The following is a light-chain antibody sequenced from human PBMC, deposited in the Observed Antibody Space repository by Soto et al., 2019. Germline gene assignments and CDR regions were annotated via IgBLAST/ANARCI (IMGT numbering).Light chain of an antibody. J-gene: IGLJ3*02. Sequence: QSALTQSASVSGSPGQSITISCTGTSSDVGGYNYVSWYQQHPGKAPKLIIYDVSNRPSGVSTRFSGSKSGNTASLTISGLQAEDEADYSCSSYTSTNSWVFGGGTKLIVL. CDR3: SSYTSTNSWV. CDR2: DVS. CDR1: SSDVGGYNY. V-gene: IGLV2-14*01.